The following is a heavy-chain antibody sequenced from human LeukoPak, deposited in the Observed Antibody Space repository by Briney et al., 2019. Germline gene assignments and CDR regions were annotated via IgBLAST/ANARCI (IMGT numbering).Heavy chain of an antibody. Sequence: SETLSLTXTVSGGSISSGDYYWSWIRQPPGEGLKWIGYIYYSGSTYYNPSLKSRVTISVDTSKNQFSLKLSSVTAADTAVYYCAREGYYDSSGYQLFDPWGQGTLVTVSS. J-gene: IGHJ5*02. CDR3: AREGYYDSSGYQLFDP. D-gene: IGHD3-22*01. CDR1: GGSISSGDYY. V-gene: IGHV4-30-4*08. CDR2: IYYSGST.